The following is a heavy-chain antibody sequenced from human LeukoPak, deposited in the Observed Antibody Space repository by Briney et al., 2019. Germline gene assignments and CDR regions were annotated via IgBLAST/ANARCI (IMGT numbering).Heavy chain of an antibody. V-gene: IGHV4-4*07. D-gene: IGHD1-7*01. J-gene: IGHJ3*02. Sequence: SETLSLTCTVSGGSISNYYWSWIRQPAGKGLEWMGRIYTSGSTNYNPSLKSRVTMSVDTSKNQFSLKLSSVTAADTAVYYCAREGITGTTPPWAFDIWGQGTMVTVSS. CDR1: GGSISNYY. CDR3: AREGITGTTPPWAFDI. CDR2: IYTSGST.